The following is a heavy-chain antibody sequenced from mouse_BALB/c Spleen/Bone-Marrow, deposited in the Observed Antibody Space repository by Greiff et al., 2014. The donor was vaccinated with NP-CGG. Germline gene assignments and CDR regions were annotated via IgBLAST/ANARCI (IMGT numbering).Heavy chain of an antibody. CDR1: GYSFSGYN. D-gene: IGHD2-5*01. V-gene: IGHV1-39*01. Sequence: EVQLQESGPELEKPGASVKISCKASGYSFSGYNLNWVKQSNGQSLEWIGNIDPYYGDTTYNQKFKGKATLTVDRSSSTAYMQLKSLPSEDSAVYYCAREAYYTNWWYFDVWGEGTTVTVSS. J-gene: IGHJ1*01. CDR3: AREAYYTNWWYFDV. CDR2: IDPYYGDT.